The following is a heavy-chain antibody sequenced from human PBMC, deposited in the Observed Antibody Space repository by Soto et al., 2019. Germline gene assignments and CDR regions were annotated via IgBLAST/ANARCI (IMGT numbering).Heavy chain of an antibody. V-gene: IGHV2-26*01. CDR3: AWTHDYVWGSYPYDV. Sequence: GPTLLNHTAAVTLSCTVSGFSLNDGREGVSWIRQPPGMALEWLAHIFSNDEKSYSTSLYNRLTISKDTSKSQVVLTMTNMGPVDTATYFCAWTHDYVWGSYPYDVWGQGSLVTVSS. CDR2: IFSNDEK. CDR1: GFSLNDGREG. D-gene: IGHD3-16*02. J-gene: IGHJ4*02.